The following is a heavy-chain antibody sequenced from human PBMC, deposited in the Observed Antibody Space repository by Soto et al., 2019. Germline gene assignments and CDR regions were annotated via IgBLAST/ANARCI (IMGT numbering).Heavy chain of an antibody. Sequence: SDTLSLTCTVTGVSTSVYYWSWLRQPPGKGLECLGYKSYSGSTDXXPSLKSRXXISVDRSKNQXPLKLXSGTAADTAVYYCARHGGSFSFDYWGQGTLVTV. J-gene: IGHJ4*02. CDR3: ARHGGSFSFDY. D-gene: IGHD3-10*01. V-gene: IGHV4-59*08. CDR2: KSYSGST. CDR1: GVSTSVYY.